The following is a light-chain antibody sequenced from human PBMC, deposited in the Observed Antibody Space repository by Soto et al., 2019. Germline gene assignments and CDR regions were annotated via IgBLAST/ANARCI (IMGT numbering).Light chain of an antibody. Sequence: EIVLTQSPGTLSLSPGERTTVSSRASQSVSGSYFAWYQQKTGQAPRLLIYGAFNRAGGIPDRFSGSGSGTDLTLTISRLEPEDFAVYYCQQYSASPRTFGQGTKVEIK. CDR1: QSVSGSY. CDR2: GAF. CDR3: QQYSASPRT. V-gene: IGKV3-20*01. J-gene: IGKJ1*01.